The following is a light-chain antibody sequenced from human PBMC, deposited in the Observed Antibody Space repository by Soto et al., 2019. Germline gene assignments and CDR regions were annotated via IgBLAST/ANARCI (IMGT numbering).Light chain of an antibody. CDR3: QTWGTGIHVV. V-gene: IGLV4-69*01. Sequence: QSVLTQSPSASASLGASVKLTCTLSSGHSSYDIVWHQQQPEKGPRYLMKVNSDGSHNKGDGIPDRFSGSSSGAERYLTISSLQSEDEADYYCQTWGTGIHVVFGGGTKLTVL. CDR1: SGHSSYD. J-gene: IGLJ2*01. CDR2: VNSDGSH.